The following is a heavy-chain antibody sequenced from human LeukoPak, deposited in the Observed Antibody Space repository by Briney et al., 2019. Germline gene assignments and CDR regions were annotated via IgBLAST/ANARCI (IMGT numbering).Heavy chain of an antibody. Sequence: SETLSLTCSVSGDSMNGYYWSWLRQPPGKGLEWIGCIYYSGSTNYNPSLKSRVAISVDTSKNQFSLKLSSVTAADTAVYYCARGSGDYGDYGYFDYWGRGTLVTVSS. CDR1: GDSMNGYY. CDR3: ARGSGDYGDYGYFDY. D-gene: IGHD4-17*01. V-gene: IGHV4-59*01. J-gene: IGHJ4*02. CDR2: IYYSGST.